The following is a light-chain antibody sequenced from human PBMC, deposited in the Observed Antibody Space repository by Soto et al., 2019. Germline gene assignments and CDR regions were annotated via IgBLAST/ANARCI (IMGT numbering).Light chain of an antibody. CDR1: QSVSSF. V-gene: IGKV3-11*01. CDR3: QQHTNWPLT. Sequence: ETVLTQSPATLSLSPGEGATLSCRASQSVSSFLAWYQQKPGQAPRLLIYDASNRATGIPARFSGSGSGTDFTLTISSLEPEDFAVYYCQQHTNWPLTFGQGTRLEIK. J-gene: IGKJ5*01. CDR2: DAS.